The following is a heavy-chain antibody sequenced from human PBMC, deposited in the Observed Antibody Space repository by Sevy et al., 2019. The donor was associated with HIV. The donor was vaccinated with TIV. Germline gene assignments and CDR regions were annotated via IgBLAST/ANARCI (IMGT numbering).Heavy chain of an antibody. CDR1: GFTFNTYT. J-gene: IGHJ6*02. D-gene: IGHD3-3*01. CDR3: AREYYDFWSGPINFYFGMDV. V-gene: IGHV3-30-3*01. Sequence: GGSLRLSCAASGFTFNTYTMHWVRQAPGKGLEWVAAISHDGSNKNYADSVKGRFTVSRDNSKKTVSLQMNSLRREDTALYYCAREYYDFWSGPINFYFGMDVWGQGTTVTVSS. CDR2: ISHDGSNK.